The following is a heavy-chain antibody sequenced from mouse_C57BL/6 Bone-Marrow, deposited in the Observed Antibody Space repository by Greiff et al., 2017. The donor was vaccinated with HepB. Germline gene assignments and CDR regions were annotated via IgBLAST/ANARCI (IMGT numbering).Heavy chain of an antibody. Sequence: VQLQQSGPVLVKPGASVKMSCKASGYTFTDYYMNWVKQSHGKSLEWIGVINPYNGGTSYNQKFKGKATLTVDKSSSTAYMELNSLTSEDSAVYYCARFERKSYDYDLYYAMDYWGQGTSVTVSS. CDR2: INPYNGGT. D-gene: IGHD2-4*01. V-gene: IGHV1-19*01. CDR1: GYTFTDYY. J-gene: IGHJ4*01. CDR3: ARFERKSYDYDLYYAMDY.